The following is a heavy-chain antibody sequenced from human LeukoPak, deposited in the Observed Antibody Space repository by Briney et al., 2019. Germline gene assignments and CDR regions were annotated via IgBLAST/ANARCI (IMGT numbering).Heavy chain of an antibody. CDR3: ARVSVLLDYGNYLYYFDY. D-gene: IGHD4-11*01. Sequence: PGGSLRLSCAASGFTVSSNYMSWVRQAPGKGLEWVSVIYNGGSTYYADSVKGRFTISRDNSKNTLYLQMNSLRAEDTAMYYCARVSVLLDYGNYLYYFDYWGQGTLVTVSS. J-gene: IGHJ4*02. CDR1: GFTVSSNY. CDR2: IYNGGST. V-gene: IGHV3-66*01.